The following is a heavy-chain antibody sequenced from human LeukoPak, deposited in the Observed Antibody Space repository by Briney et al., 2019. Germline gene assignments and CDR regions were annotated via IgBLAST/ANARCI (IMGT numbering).Heavy chain of an antibody. J-gene: IGHJ4*02. CDR1: GGSFSGYY. CDR2: INHSGST. CDR3: ARDKNFDY. V-gene: IGHV4-34*01. Sequence: PSETLSLTCAVYGGSFSGYYWSWIRQPPGKGLEWIGEINHSGSTNYNPSLKSRVPISVDTSKNQFSLKLSSVTAADTAVYYCARDKNFDYWGQGTLVTVSS.